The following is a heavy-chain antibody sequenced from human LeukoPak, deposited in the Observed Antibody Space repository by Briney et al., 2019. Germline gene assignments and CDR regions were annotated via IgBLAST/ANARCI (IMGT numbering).Heavy chain of an antibody. J-gene: IGHJ4*02. CDR3: AKKTYAYCSGGSCYPNY. Sequence: GGSLRLSCAASGFTFSSYGMHWVRQAPGKGLEWVAFIRYDGSNKYYADSVKGRFTISRDNSKNTLYLQMNSLRAEDTAVYYCAKKTYAYCSGGSCYPNYWGQGTLVTVSS. CDR2: IRYDGSNK. CDR1: GFTFSSYG. V-gene: IGHV3-30*02. D-gene: IGHD2-15*01.